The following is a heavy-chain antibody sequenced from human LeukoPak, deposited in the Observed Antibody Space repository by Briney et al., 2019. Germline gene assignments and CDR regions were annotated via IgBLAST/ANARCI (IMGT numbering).Heavy chain of an antibody. CDR1: GFTFSSYG. D-gene: IGHD2-2*01. CDR3: AREGCSSTSCYYYYGMDV. J-gene: IGHJ6*04. CDR2: IWYDGSNK. V-gene: IGHV3-33*01. Sequence: PGRSLRLSCAASGFTFSSYGMHWVRQAPGKGLEWVAVIWYDGSNKYYADSVKGRFTISRDNSKNTLYLQMNSLRAEDTAVYYCAREGCSSTSCYYYYGMDVWGKGTTVTVSS.